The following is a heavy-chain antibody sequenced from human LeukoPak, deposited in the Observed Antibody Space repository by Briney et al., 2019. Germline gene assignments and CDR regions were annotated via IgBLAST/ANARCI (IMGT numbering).Heavy chain of an antibody. CDR3: ARHGHSGYFDY. V-gene: IGHV4-39*01. Sequence: PSETLSLTCTVSGGSISSRSYYWGWIRQPPGKGLEWIGSIYYSGSTYYNPSLKSRVTISVDTSKNQFSLKLSSVTAADTAVYYCARHGHSGYFDYWGQGTLVTVSS. CDR1: GGSISSRSYY. J-gene: IGHJ4*02. D-gene: IGHD1-26*01. CDR2: IYYSGST.